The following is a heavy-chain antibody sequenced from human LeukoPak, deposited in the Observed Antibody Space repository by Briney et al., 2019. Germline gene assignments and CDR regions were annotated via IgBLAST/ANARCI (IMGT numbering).Heavy chain of an antibody. CDR3: ARAPNGVYCTSSSCHLDY. J-gene: IGHJ4*02. Sequence: GGSLRLSCAASGFTFSSYAIHWVRQAPGKGLEWVAVISYDGTNKYYADSVKGRFTISRDNSKNTLYLQMNSLRAEDTAVYYCARAPNGVYCTSSSCHLDYWAREPWSPSPQ. V-gene: IGHV3-30-3*01. CDR2: ISYDGTNK. D-gene: IGHD2-2*01. CDR1: GFTFSSYA.